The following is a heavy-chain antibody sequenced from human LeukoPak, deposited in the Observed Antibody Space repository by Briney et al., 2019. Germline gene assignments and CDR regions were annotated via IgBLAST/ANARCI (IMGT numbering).Heavy chain of an antibody. J-gene: IGHJ6*03. CDR3: ASPANDLPYYYYMDV. CDR1: GFTFSSYW. D-gene: IGHD1-1*01. CDR2: IKQDGSEK. V-gene: IGHV3-7*01. Sequence: GGSLRLSCAASGFTFSSYWMSWVRQAPGKGLEWVAYIKQDGSEKYYVDSVKGRFTISRDNAKNSLYLQMNSLRAEDTAVYYCASPANDLPYYYYMDVWGKGTTVTVSS.